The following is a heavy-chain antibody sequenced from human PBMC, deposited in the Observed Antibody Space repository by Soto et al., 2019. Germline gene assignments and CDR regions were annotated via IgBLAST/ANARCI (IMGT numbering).Heavy chain of an antibody. CDR1: GFTFSSYG. D-gene: IGHD3-22*01. CDR2: IWYDGSNK. J-gene: IGHJ4*02. Sequence: QVQLVESGGGVVQPGRSLRLSCAASGFTFSSYGMHWVRQAPGKGLEWVAVIWYDGSNKYYADSVKGRFTISRDTSNNSPFMQMNSSAAEEAAVYYCASDLVLDDCSGYGPYFDYWGQGTLVTVSS. CDR3: ASDLVLDDCSGYGPYFDY. V-gene: IGHV3-33*01.